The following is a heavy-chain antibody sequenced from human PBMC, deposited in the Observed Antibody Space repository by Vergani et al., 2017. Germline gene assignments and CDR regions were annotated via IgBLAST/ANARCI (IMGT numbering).Heavy chain of an antibody. CDR3: ASGKYYSDSTSHFRGRYFDV. V-gene: IGHV4-39*01. D-gene: IGHD3-16*01. CDR1: GGSVSSGSYY. J-gene: IGHJ2*01. Sequence: QVQLQESGPGLVKPSETLSLTCTVSGGSVSSGSYYWGWIRQPPGKGLEWIGSTYNSGNGDSSSSLKSRVTISADTSKNQFSLRLTSVTAADTAVYYCASGKYYSDSTSHFRGRYFDVWGRGTLVTVPS. CDR2: TYNSGNG.